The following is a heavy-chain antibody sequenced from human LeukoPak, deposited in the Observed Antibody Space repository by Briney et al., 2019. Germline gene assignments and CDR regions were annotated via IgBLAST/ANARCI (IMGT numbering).Heavy chain of an antibody. D-gene: IGHD3-22*01. CDR2: IYYSGST. J-gene: IGHJ4*02. CDR1: GGSISSYY. Sequence: SETLSLTCTVSGGSISSYYWSWIRQPAGKGLEWIGYIYYSGSTNYNPSLKSRVTISVDTSKNQFSLKLSSVTAADTAVYYCARTNSSGYSDYWGQGTLVTVSS. V-gene: IGHV4-59*01. CDR3: ARTNSSGYSDY.